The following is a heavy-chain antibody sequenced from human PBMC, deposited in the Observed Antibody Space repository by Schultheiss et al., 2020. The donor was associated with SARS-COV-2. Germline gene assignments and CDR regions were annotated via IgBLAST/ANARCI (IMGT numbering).Heavy chain of an antibody. D-gene: IGHD6-6*01. Sequence: GGSLRLSCAASGFRFSNYAMHWVRQAPGKGLEWVSYISSGTNTIYYADSVKGRFTISRDKAKSSLYLQMNSLRAEDTAVYYCAHSSSFADYWGQGTLVTVSS. V-gene: IGHV3-48*01. J-gene: IGHJ4*02. CDR3: AHSSSFADY. CDR1: GFRFSNYA. CDR2: ISSGTNTI.